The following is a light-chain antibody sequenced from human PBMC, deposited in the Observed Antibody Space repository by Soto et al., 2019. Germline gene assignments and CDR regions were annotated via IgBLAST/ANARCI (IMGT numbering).Light chain of an antibody. V-gene: IGKV3-20*01. J-gene: IGKJ4*01. CDR1: QSVSSSY. CDR3: PPYGTSPPLT. CDR2: GAS. Sequence: EIVLTQSPGTLSLSPGERATLSCRASQSVSSSYLAWYQQKPGQAPRLLIYGASSRATGIPDRFSGSGSGTDFTLTISRLEPEDFSVYYCPPYGTSPPLTFGLGTKFDIK.